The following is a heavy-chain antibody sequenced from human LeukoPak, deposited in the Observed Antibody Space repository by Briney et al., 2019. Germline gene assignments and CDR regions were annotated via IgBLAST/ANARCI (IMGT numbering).Heavy chain of an antibody. CDR3: ARSLSYYDGSGYYYFDY. CDR2: IHSGNSAT. CDR1: GYSFTSYW. V-gene: IGHV5-51*01. J-gene: IGHJ4*02. Sequence: GESLKISCKGSGYSFTSYWIAWVRQMPGKGLEWMGIIHSGNSATKYSPSFRGQVTISADKSISTAFLQWSSLKASDTAMYYCARSLSYYDGSGYYYFDYWGQGTLVTVSS. D-gene: IGHD3-22*01.